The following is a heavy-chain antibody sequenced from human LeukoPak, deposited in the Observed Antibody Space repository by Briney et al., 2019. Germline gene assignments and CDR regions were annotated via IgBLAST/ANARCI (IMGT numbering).Heavy chain of an antibody. J-gene: IGHJ6*02. CDR3: AKDLSSTSPYYGMDV. CDR1: GFTFDDYV. D-gene: IGHD2-2*01. CDR2: ISWNSGSI. Sequence: GRSLRLSCAASGFTFDDYVMHWVRQAPGKGLEWVSGISWNSGSIGYADSVKGRFTISRDNAKNSLYLQMNSLRVEDTALYYCAKDLSSTSPYYGMDVWGQGTTVTVSS. V-gene: IGHV3-9*01.